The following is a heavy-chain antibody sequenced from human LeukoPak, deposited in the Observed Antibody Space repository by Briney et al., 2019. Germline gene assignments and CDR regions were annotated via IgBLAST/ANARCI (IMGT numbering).Heavy chain of an antibody. CDR2: ISSSSSYI. Sequence: GGSLRLSCAASGFTFSSYSMNWVRQAPGKGLEWVSSISSSSSYIYYADSVKGRFTISRDNAKNSLYLQMNSLRAEDTAVYYCARDGCSGGSCRVDYWGQGTLVTVSS. CDR3: ARDGCSGGSCRVDY. V-gene: IGHV3-21*01. J-gene: IGHJ4*02. D-gene: IGHD2-15*01. CDR1: GFTFSSYS.